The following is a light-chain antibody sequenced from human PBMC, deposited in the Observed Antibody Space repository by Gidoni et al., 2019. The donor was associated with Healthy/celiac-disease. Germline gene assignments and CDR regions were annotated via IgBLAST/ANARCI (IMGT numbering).Light chain of an antibody. CDR1: QDISNY. J-gene: IGKJ4*01. Sequence: DIQMTQSPSSLSASVGDRVTITCQASQDISNYLNWYQQKPGKDPKLLSYYASNLETGVPSRFSGSVSGTDFTFTISSLQPEDIATYYCQQYDNLPLTFGGGTKVEIK. V-gene: IGKV1-33*01. CDR3: QQYDNLPLT. CDR2: YAS.